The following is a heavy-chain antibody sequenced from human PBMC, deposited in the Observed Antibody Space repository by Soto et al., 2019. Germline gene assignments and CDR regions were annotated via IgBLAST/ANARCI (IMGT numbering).Heavy chain of an antibody. CDR2: IYHSGNT. V-gene: IGHV4-39*01. D-gene: IGHD2-15*01. Sequence: SETLSLTCTVSGGSISSSSYYWGWIRQPPGKGLEWIGSIYHSGNTYYNPSLTSRVTISVDTSNNQFSLKLTSVTAADTAVYYCARHVPYCSGGSCYLDYWGQGTLVTVSS. CDR3: ARHVPYCSGGSCYLDY. J-gene: IGHJ4*02. CDR1: GGSISSSSYY.